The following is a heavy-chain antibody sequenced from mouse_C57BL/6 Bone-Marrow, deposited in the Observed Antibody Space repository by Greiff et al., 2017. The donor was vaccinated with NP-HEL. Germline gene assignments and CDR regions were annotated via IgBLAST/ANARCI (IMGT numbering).Heavy chain of an antibody. J-gene: IGHJ3*01. Sequence: EVKLMESGGGLVKPGGSLKLSCAASGFTFSSYAMSWVRQTPEKRLEWVATISDGGSYTYYPDNVKGRFTISRDNAKNNLYLQMSHLKSEDTAMYYCAREWYYGSSPGWFAYWGQGTLVTVSA. CDR3: AREWYYGSSPGWFAY. CDR1: GFTFSSYA. CDR2: ISDGGSYT. V-gene: IGHV5-4*01. D-gene: IGHD1-1*01.